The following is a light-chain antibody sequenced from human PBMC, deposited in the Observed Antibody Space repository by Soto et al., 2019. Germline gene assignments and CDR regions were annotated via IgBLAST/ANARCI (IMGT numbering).Light chain of an antibody. Sequence: QPVLTQPPSVSGAPGQRVTISCTGSSSNIGAGSDVHLYQQLPGTAPKLLIYGNSNRPSGVPDRFSGSKSGTSASLAITGLQSEDEADYYCQSYDSSLSGSVFGGGTKVTVL. CDR3: QSYDSSLSGSV. J-gene: IGLJ2*01. CDR1: SSNIGAGSD. CDR2: GNS. V-gene: IGLV1-40*01.